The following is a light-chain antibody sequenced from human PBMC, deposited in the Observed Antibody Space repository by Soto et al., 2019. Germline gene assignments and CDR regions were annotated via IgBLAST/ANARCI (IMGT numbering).Light chain of an antibody. Sequence: DIVMTQSPDSLAVSLGERATINCKSSQSVLYSADNKNDLAWYQQKPGQPPKLLIYWASTRESGVPDRFSGSGSGTDFTLTISSLQAEDVAVYYCQQYYSTPWTFGQGTNVEIK. CDR3: QQYYSTPWT. CDR2: WAS. J-gene: IGKJ1*01. CDR1: QSVLYSADNKND. V-gene: IGKV4-1*01.